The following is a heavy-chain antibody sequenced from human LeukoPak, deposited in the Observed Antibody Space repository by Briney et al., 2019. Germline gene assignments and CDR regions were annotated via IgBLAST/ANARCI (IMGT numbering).Heavy chain of an antibody. CDR1: GFTFSCCA. J-gene: IGHJ5*02. CDR3: AREVNGWFDP. CDR2: MSYDGSNK. V-gene: IGHV3-30*04. Sequence: GGSLRLSCAASGFTFSCCAMHWVRQVPGKGLEWVAVMSYDGSNKFYADSVKGRFTISRDNSENTLNLQMNSLRAEDTAVYYCAREVNGWFDPWGQGTLVTVSS.